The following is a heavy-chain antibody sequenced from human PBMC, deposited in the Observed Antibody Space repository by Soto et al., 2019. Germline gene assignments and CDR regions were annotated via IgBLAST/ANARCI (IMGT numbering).Heavy chain of an antibody. CDR3: ARRDTSGFIRYLDN. CDR1: GGTFSSLINYP. CDR2: IVPNVGTV. V-gene: IGHV1-69*06. J-gene: IGHJ4*02. Sequence: ASVKVSCKYSGGTFSSLINYPITWVRQAPGQGREWMGGIVPNVGTVNYAQNFRGKVTITADKSTGKAYMXLGSLRSEETAIYYCARRDTSGFIRYLDNGGQGTGVTVSS. D-gene: IGHD3-3*01.